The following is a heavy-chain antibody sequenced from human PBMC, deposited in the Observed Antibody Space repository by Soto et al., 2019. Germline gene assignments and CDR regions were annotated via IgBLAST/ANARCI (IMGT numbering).Heavy chain of an antibody. CDR1: GGSISSYY. CDR2: IYYSGGT. D-gene: IGHD6-19*01. Sequence: SETLSLTCTVSGGSISSYYWSWIRQPPGKGLEWIGYIYYSGGTNYNPSLKSRVTISVDTSKNQFSLKLSSVTAADTAVYYCARHAVPYDYWGQGTLVTVSS. J-gene: IGHJ4*02. V-gene: IGHV4-59*08. CDR3: ARHAVPYDY.